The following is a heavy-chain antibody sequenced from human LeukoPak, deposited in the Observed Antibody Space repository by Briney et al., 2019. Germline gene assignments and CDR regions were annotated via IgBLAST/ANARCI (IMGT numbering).Heavy chain of an antibody. Sequence: SQTLSLTCTVSGGSIGSGGYYWSWIRQHPRKGLEWIGYIYYSGSTYYNPSLKSRVTISVDTSKNQFSLKLSSVTAADTAVYYCAGAGYSYGLGIFDYWGQGTLVAVSS. CDR2: IYYSGST. D-gene: IGHD5-18*01. V-gene: IGHV4-31*03. J-gene: IGHJ4*02. CDR1: GGSIGSGGYY. CDR3: AGAGYSYGLGIFDY.